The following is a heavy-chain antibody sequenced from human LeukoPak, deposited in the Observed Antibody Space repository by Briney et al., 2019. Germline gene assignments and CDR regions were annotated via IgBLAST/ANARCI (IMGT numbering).Heavy chain of an antibody. CDR2: IYYSGST. CDR3: ARHRYYDFWSGPEFDY. J-gene: IGHJ4*02. CDR1: GGSTSSYY. V-gene: IGHV4-59*08. Sequence: SETLSLTCTVSGGSTSSYYWSWIRQPPGKGLEWIGYIYYSGSTNHNPSLKSRVTISVDTSKNQFSLKLSSVTAADTAVYYCARHRYYDFWSGPEFDYWGQGTLVTVSS. D-gene: IGHD3-3*01.